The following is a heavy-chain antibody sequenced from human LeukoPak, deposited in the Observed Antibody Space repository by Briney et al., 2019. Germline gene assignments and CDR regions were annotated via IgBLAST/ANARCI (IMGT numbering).Heavy chain of an antibody. D-gene: IGHD6-25*01. CDR2: IDKDGSEK. J-gene: IGHJ3*01. CDR1: GFSFSTYW. Sequence: PGGSLTLSCAASGFSFSTYWMTWVRQTPGKGLEWVANIDKDGSEKVYVDSVKGQFTISRDNAKSSLYLQMTSLRAEDTAVYYCARDPGSSSGWGAFDVWGQGTVVTVSS. CDR3: ARDPGSSSGWGAFDV. V-gene: IGHV3-7*01.